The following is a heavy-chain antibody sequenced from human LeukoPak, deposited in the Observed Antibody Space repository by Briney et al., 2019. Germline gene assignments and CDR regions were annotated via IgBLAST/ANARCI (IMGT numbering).Heavy chain of an antibody. V-gene: IGHV4-59*12. CDR2: IYYSGST. CDR3: ARGHRGATSYYYYYMDV. Sequence: SETLSLTCTVSGGSISSYYWSWIRQPPGKGLEWIGYIYYSGSTNYNPSLKSRVTISVDTSKDQFSLKLSSVTAADTAVYYCARGHRGATSYYYYYMDVWGKGTTVTVSS. D-gene: IGHD1-26*01. J-gene: IGHJ6*03. CDR1: GGSISSYY.